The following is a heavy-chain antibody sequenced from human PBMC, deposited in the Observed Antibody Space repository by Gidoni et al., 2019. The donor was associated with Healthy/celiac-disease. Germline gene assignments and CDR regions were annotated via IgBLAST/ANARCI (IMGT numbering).Heavy chain of an antibody. Sequence: QVQLQQWGAGLLKPAETLSRTCAVDGGSFSGYYWSWIRQPPGKGLAWIGEINHSGRTNYNPSLKSRVTISVDTSKNQFSLKLSSVTAADTAVYYCARGGNYYGSGSYFNWGQGTLVTVSS. CDR3: ARGGNYYGSGSYFN. V-gene: IGHV4-34*01. D-gene: IGHD3-10*01. CDR1: GGSFSGYY. CDR2: INHSGRT. J-gene: IGHJ4*02.